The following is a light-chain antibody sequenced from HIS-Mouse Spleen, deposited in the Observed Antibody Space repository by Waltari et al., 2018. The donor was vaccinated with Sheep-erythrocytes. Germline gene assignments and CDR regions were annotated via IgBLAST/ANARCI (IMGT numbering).Light chain of an antibody. Sequence: QSALTQPRSVSGSPGQSVTISCTGTRSDVGGYNYVPRYQQHPGKAPKLMIYDVSKRPSGVPDRFSGSKSGNTASLTISGLQAEDEADYYCCSYAGSYNHVFATGTKVTVL. V-gene: IGLV2-11*01. J-gene: IGLJ1*01. CDR1: RSDVGGYNY. CDR2: DVS. CDR3: CSYAGSYNHV.